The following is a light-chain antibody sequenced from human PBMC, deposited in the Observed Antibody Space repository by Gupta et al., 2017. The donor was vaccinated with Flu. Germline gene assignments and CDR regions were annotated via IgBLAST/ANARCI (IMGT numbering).Light chain of an antibody. CDR1: QSIDTW. Sequence: DIQMTQSPSTLSASVGDRVTITCRASQSIDTWLAWYQQKPGKAPNLLIYKGSNLQRWVPSRFSGSGSGTQFTLTSNSLQPDDIATYYCQQDKSFWTFGQGTKVEVK. V-gene: IGKV1-5*03. J-gene: IGKJ1*01. CDR3: QQDKSFWT. CDR2: KGS.